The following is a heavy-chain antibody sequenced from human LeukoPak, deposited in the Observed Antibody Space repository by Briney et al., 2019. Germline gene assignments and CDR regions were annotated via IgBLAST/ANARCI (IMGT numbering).Heavy chain of an antibody. J-gene: IGHJ4*02. V-gene: IGHV2-70*11. D-gene: IGHD4-17*01. CDR3: ARTASTTVTSPFDY. Sequence: SGPTLVNPTQTLTPTCTFSGFSLSTSGMCVSWIRQPPGKALEWLARIDWDDDKYYSTSLKTRLTIPKDTSKNQVVLTMTNMDPVDTATYYCARTASTTVTSPFDYWGQGTLVTVSS. CDR2: IDWDDDK. CDR1: GFSLSTSGMC.